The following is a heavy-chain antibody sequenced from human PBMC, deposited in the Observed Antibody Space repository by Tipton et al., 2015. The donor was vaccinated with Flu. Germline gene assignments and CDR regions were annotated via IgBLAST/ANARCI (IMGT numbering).Heavy chain of an antibody. CDR2: INHSGNT. V-gene: IGHV4-38-2*02. CDR3: ARDPSLGMPDYFDS. Sequence: TLSLTCAVSGYSIRSGYYWGWIRQPPGRGLEWIGNINHSGNTYHNPSLKSRVTISVDTSKNQFSLQLTSVTAADTAVYYCARDPSLGMPDYFDSWGQGILVTASS. J-gene: IGHJ4*02. D-gene: IGHD2-2*01. CDR1: GYSIRSGYY.